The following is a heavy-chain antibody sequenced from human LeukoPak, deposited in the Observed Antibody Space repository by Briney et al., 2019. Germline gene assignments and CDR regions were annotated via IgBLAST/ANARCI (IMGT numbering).Heavy chain of an antibody. Sequence: GESLRISCKGSGYIFTSYWISWVRQMAGRGLEWMGRIDPSDSYTNYRPSFQGHVTISADKSISTAYLQWSSLKASDTAMYYCARTETTGPDYWGQGALVTVSS. V-gene: IGHV5-10-1*01. J-gene: IGHJ4*02. CDR2: IDPSDSYT. D-gene: IGHD1-1*01. CDR3: ARTETTGPDY. CDR1: GYIFTSYW.